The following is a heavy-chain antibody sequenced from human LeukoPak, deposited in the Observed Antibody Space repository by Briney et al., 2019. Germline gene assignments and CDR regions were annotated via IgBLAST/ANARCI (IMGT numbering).Heavy chain of an antibody. V-gene: IGHV3-23*01. D-gene: IGHD3-3*01. Sequence: GGSLRLSCAASGFTFSSSAMSWVRQAPGKGLEWVSNVSGSGRGENTYYADSVKGRFTISRDNAKNSLYLQMNSLRAEDTAVYYCARDREERFLEWFHWFDPWGQGTLVTVSS. CDR2: VSGSGRGENT. CDR1: GFTFSSSA. CDR3: ARDREERFLEWFHWFDP. J-gene: IGHJ5*02.